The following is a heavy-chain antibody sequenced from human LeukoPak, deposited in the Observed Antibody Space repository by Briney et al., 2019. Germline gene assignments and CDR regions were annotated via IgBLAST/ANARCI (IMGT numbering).Heavy chain of an antibody. CDR1: GYTFTNYG. J-gene: IGHJ4*02. CDR3: ARGVSSSSSGWYGY. V-gene: IGHV1-18*01. CDR2: INPSNGNT. D-gene: IGHD6-19*01. Sequence: ASVKVSCKAFGYTFTNYGFAWVRQAPGQGLEWMGWINPSNGNTNYVQNFQGRVTMTTATSTSTAYMELRSLRSDDTAVYYCARGVSSSSSGWYGYWGQGTLVTVSS.